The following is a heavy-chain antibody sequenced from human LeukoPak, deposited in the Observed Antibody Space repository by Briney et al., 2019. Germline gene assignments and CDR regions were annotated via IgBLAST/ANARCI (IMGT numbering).Heavy chain of an antibody. D-gene: IGHD6-25*01. CDR2: INPNSGGT. CDR3: AAASWDYYYYMDV. CDR1: GYTLTDYY. J-gene: IGHJ6*03. V-gene: IGHV1-2*02. Sequence: ASVTVSCMASGYTLTDYYMHWVRQAPGQWLEWMGWINPNSGGTNYAQKFQGRVTMTRDTSISTAYMELSRLRSDDTAVYYCAAASWDYYYYMDVWGKGTTVTVSS.